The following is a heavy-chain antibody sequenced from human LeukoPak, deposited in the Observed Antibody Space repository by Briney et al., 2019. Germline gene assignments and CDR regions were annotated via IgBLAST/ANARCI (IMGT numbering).Heavy chain of an antibody. J-gene: IGHJ4*02. Sequence: SETLSLTCTVSGGSISSSSYYWGWIRQPPGKGLEWIGSIYYSGSTYYNPSLKSRVTISVDTSKNQFSLKLSPVTAADTAVYYCARHERDYGGNSSDYWGQGTLVTVST. CDR3: ARHERDYGGNSSDY. CDR2: IYYSGST. CDR1: GGSISSSSYY. V-gene: IGHV4-39*01. D-gene: IGHD4-23*01.